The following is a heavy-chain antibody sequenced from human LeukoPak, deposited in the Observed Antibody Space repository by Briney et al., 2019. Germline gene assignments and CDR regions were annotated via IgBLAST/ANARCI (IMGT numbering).Heavy chain of an antibody. CDR2: ISGSGDNT. J-gene: IGHJ4*02. Sequence: GGSLRLSCAASGFTFSSYAMNWVRQAPGKGLAWVSTISGSGDNTYYADSVKGRFTISRDNSKNTLYLQMNSLRAEDTAVYYCAKKPVSSYDYYSDYWGQGTLVTVSS. CDR1: GFTFSSYA. V-gene: IGHV3-23*01. CDR3: AKKPVSSYDYYSDY. D-gene: IGHD5-12*01.